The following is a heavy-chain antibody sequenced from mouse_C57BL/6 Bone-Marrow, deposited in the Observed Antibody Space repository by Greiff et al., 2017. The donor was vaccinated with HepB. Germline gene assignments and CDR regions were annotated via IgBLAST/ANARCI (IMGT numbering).Heavy chain of an antibody. J-gene: IGHJ2*01. D-gene: IGHD4-1*01. CDR2: IDPETGGT. CDR3: TITGLDY. Sequence: QVQLQQSGAELVRPGASVTLSCKASGYTFTDYEMHWVKQTPVHGLEWIGAIDPETGGTAYNQKSKGKAILTADKSSSTAYMELRSLTSEDSAVYYCTITGLDYWGQGTTLTVSS. CDR1: GYTFTDYE. V-gene: IGHV1-15*01.